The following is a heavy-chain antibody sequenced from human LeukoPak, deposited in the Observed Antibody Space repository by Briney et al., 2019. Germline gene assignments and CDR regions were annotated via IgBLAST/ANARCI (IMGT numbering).Heavy chain of an antibody. Sequence: PSETLSLTCTVSGGSVTSGDYYCSWIRQPPGKGLEWIGYIFYNGITNYNPSLKSRVTISVDTSKNQFSLKLSSVTAADTAVYYCARAPRSGSNYRFDHWGQGTLVTVSS. V-gene: IGHV4-61*08. J-gene: IGHJ4*02. CDR3: ARAPRSGSNYRFDH. CDR1: GGSVTSGDYY. CDR2: IFYNGIT. D-gene: IGHD1-26*01.